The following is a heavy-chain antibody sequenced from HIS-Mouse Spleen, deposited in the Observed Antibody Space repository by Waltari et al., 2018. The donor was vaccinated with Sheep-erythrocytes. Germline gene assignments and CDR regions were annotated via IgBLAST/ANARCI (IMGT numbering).Heavy chain of an antibody. J-gene: IGHJ3*02. V-gene: IGHV4-34*01. Sequence: QVQLQQWGAGLLKPSETLSLTCAVYGGSFSGYYWSWIRQPPGKGLEWIGEVNHSGSTNYIPSLKSRVTISVDTSKNQFSLKLRSVTAADTAVYYCALSVDLAGAFDIWGQGTMVTVSS. CDR1: GGSFSGYY. CDR3: ALSVDLAGAFDI. D-gene: IGHD6-19*01. CDR2: VNHSGST.